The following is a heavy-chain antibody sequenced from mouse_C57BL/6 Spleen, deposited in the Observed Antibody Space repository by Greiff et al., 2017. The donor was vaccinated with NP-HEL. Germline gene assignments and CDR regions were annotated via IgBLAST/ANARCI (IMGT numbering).Heavy chain of an antibody. CDR1: GFTFSDYG. V-gene: IGHV5-17*01. Sequence: EVHLVESGGGLVKPGGSLKLSCAASGFTFSDYGMHWVRQAPEKGLEWVAYISSGSSTIYYADTVKGRFTISRDNAKNTLFLQMTSLRSEDTAMYYCARRGTTVVAPYYYAMDYWGQGTSVTVSS. D-gene: IGHD1-1*01. CDR3: ARRGTTVVAPYYYAMDY. CDR2: ISSGSSTI. J-gene: IGHJ4*01.